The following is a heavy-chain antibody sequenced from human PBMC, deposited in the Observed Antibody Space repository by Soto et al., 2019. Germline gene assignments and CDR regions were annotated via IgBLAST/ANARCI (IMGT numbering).Heavy chain of an antibody. Sequence: PGGSLRLSCAASGFTFSSYAMSWVRQAPGKGLEWVSAISGSGGSTYYADSVKGRFTISRDNSKNTLYLQMNSLRAEDTAVYYCARGTTVTDFLMDVWGTGTTVTVSS. CDR2: ISGSGGST. V-gene: IGHV3-23*01. CDR3: ARGTTVTDFLMDV. J-gene: IGHJ6*03. CDR1: GFTFSSYA. D-gene: IGHD4-4*01.